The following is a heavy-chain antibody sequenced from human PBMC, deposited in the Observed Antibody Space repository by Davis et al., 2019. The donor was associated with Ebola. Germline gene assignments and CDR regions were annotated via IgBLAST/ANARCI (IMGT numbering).Heavy chain of an antibody. Sequence: ASVKVSCKASGYTFSSYAVHWVRQAPGQRLEWMGWVHGGNGNAKYSQRFQGRVTITTDTSASTVYLDLTSLRSDDTAVFYCARASFGYNSGWYADYWGPGSLVTVSS. V-gene: IGHV1-3*01. CDR2: VHGGNGNA. D-gene: IGHD6-19*01. CDR3: ARASFGYNSGWYADY. J-gene: IGHJ4*02. CDR1: GYTFSSYA.